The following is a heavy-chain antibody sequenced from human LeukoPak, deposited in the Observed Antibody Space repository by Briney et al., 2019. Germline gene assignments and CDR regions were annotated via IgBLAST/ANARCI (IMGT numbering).Heavy chain of an antibody. D-gene: IGHD3-22*01. CDR1: GGSISSSSYY. CDR2: IYYSGST. Sequence: NPSETLSLTCTVSGGSISSSSYYWGWIRQPPGKGLEWIGSIYYSGSTYYNPSLKSRVTISVDTSKNQFSLKLSSVTAADTAVYYCATGDTYYYDSSGSNNWFDPWGQGTLVTVSS. CDR3: ATGDTYYYDSSGSNNWFDP. J-gene: IGHJ5*02. V-gene: IGHV4-39*01.